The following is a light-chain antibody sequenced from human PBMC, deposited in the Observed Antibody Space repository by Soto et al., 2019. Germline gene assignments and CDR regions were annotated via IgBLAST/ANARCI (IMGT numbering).Light chain of an antibody. CDR2: GAS. J-gene: IGKJ1*01. CDR1: QSVSSSY. V-gene: IGKV3-20*01. Sequence: IGSGQSPGTLSLSPGERATLSCRASQSVSSSYLAWYQQKPGQAPRLLIYGASSRATGIPDRFSGSGSGTDFTLTISRLEPEDFAVYYCQQYDSSPKTLGQGAKVDIK. CDR3: QQYDSSPKT.